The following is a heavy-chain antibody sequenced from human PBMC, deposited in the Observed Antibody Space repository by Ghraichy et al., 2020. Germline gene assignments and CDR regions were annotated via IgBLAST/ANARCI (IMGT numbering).Heavy chain of an antibody. Sequence: SETLSLTCTVSGGSINNHYWSWIRQPPGKGLEWIGFIYYNGNTYYNPSLKSRVNFSVDTSKAQFSLKLISVTAADTAVDYCAASAFVGIAAGSNCLDPWDQGSLVTVSS. CDR1: GGSINNHY. CDR3: AASAFVGIAAGSNCLDP. D-gene: IGHD6-13*01. J-gene: IGHJ5*02. CDR2: IYYNGNT. V-gene: IGHV4-59*11.